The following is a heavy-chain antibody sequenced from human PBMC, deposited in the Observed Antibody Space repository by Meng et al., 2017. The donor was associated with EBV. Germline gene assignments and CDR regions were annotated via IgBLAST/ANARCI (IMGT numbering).Heavy chain of an antibody. CDR2: SYHSGST. J-gene: IGHJ4*02. D-gene: IGHD1-1*01. CDR1: GGSSSSRNW. Sequence: VHHQEAGQFLVNASATSSLSVASSGGSSSSRNWWRWVRQPPGKGLEWIGESYHSGSTNYNPSLKSLVTISVDKSKNQFSLKLSYVTAADTAVYYCVGTRTGTPDYWGQGTLVTVSS. V-gene: IGHV4-4*02. CDR3: VGTRTGTPDY.